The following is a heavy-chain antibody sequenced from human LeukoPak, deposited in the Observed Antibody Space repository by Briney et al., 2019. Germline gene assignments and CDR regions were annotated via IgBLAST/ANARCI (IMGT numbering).Heavy chain of an antibody. CDR2: MNPNSGHT. J-gene: IGHJ4*02. CDR3: ASPGRDGYNPLDY. Sequence: ASVKVSCKASGYTFTSYDINWVRQATGQGLEWMGWMNPNSGHTGYAQKFQGRVTMTRNTSTSTAYMELSSLRSEDTAVYYCASPGRDGYNPLDYWGQGTLVTVSS. D-gene: IGHD5-24*01. V-gene: IGHV1-8*01. CDR1: GYTFTSYD.